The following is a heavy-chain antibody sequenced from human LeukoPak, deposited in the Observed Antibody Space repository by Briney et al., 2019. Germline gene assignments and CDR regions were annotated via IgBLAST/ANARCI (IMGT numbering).Heavy chain of an antibody. V-gene: IGHV3-23*01. J-gene: IGHJ4*02. CDR2: ISGSGGST. CDR1: GFTFSSYA. D-gene: IGHD5-12*01. Sequence: GGSLRLSCAASGFTFSSYAMSWVRQAPGKGLEWVSAISGSGGSTYYADSVKGRFTISRDDAKNSLYLQMYTLRAEDTGVYYCARDMVEATTRGIDYWGQGTLVTVSS. CDR3: ARDMVEATTRGIDY.